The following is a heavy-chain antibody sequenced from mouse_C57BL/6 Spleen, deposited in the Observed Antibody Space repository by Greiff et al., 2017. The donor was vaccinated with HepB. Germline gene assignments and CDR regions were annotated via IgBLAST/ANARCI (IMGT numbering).Heavy chain of an antibody. Sequence: QVQLQQSGAELVRPGASVTLSCKASGYTFTDYEMHWVKQTPVHGLEWIGAIDPETGGTAYNQKFKGKAILTADKSSSTAYMELRSLTSEDSAVYYCASIYYDYDVGYWGQGTTLTVSS. J-gene: IGHJ2*01. CDR3: ASIYYDYDVGY. D-gene: IGHD2-4*01. V-gene: IGHV1-15*01. CDR1: GYTFTDYE. CDR2: IDPETGGT.